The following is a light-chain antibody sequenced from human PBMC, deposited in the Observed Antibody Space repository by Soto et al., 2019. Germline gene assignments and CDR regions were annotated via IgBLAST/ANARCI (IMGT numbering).Light chain of an antibody. V-gene: IGLV2-14*03. Sequence: QSVLTHPASVSGSPGQSITISCTGTRSDIGAYNFVSWYQQHPGEVPKLILYDVNVRPSGVSNRFSGSKSGNTASLTISGLQAEDEADYYCTSWTTSTTMIFGGGTKLTVL. CDR3: TSWTTSTTMI. CDR1: RSDIGAYNF. J-gene: IGLJ2*01. CDR2: DVN.